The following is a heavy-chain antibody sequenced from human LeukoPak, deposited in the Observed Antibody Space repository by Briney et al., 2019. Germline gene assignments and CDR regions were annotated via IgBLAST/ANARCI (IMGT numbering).Heavy chain of an antibody. J-gene: IGHJ4*02. CDR2: IKQDGSEK. V-gene: IGHV3-7*01. CDR1: GFTFSSYW. CDR3: ARDAEEVPAAIDYFDY. Sequence: PGGSLRLSRAASGFTFSSYWMSWVRQAPGKGLEWVANIKQDGSEKYYVDSVKGRFTISRDNAKNSLYLQMNSLRAEDTAVYYCARDAEEVPAAIDYFDYWGQGTLVTVSS. D-gene: IGHD2-2*02.